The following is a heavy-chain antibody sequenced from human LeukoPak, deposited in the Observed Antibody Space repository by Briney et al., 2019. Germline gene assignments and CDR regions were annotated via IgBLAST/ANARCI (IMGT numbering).Heavy chain of an antibody. V-gene: IGHV1-69*01. D-gene: IGHD1-26*01. CDR1: GYSFTSYW. J-gene: IGHJ4*02. Sequence: KISCKGSGYSFTSYWIGWVRQAPGQGLEWMGGIIPIFGTANYAQKFQGRVTITADESTSTAYMELSSLRSEDTAVYYCARDYGELDDYWGQGTLVTVSS. CDR2: IIPIFGTA. CDR3: ARDYGELDDY.